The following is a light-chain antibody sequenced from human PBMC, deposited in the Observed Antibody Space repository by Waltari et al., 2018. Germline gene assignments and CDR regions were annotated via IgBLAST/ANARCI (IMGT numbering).Light chain of an antibody. V-gene: IGLV3-21*04. CDR3: QVWDTSIDLSV. CDR2: YDS. CDR1: NIADKT. J-gene: IGLJ1*01. Sequence: SYVLTPAPSVSVAPGETARITCGGINIADKTGHWYQQKPGQAPVLVIFYDSDRPSGIPERFSGSNSGNTATLTISRAEAGDEADYYCQVWDTSIDLSVFGTGTKVTVL.